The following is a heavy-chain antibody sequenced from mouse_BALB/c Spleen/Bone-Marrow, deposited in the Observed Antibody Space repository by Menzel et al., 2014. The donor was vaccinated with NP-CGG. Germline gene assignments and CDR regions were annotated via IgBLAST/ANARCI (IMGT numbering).Heavy chain of an antibody. CDR1: GYSFTNFW. CDR2: IYPKNDDA. Sequence: VQLVESGAELVRPGTSVKMSCKAAGYSFTNFWIGWVKQRPGHGLEWIGDIYPKNDDANYNEKFKGRATLTVGTSSSTAYMQLSGLTSEDSAIYYCTRHYGNYDYWGQGSTLTVSS. V-gene: IGHV1-63*02. D-gene: IGHD2-1*01. CDR3: TRHYGNYDY. J-gene: IGHJ2*01.